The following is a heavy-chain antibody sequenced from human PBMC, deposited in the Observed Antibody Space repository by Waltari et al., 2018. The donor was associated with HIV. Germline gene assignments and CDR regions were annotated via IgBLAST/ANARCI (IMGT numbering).Heavy chain of an antibody. Sequence: QVQLQQWGAGRLKPSETLSLTCAVYGGTFSGYYWTWIHQAPGKGLEWIGEINHSGKTNYNPSLKSRLTLSVDTSKNQVSLRMKSVTGADTAIYYCAREKSRASKWYGIFYYDAWGQGTLVSVPS. CDR2: INHSGKT. CDR1: GGTFSGYY. V-gene: IGHV4-34*02. J-gene: IGHJ5*02. D-gene: IGHD2-15*01. CDR3: AREKSRASKWYGIFYYDA.